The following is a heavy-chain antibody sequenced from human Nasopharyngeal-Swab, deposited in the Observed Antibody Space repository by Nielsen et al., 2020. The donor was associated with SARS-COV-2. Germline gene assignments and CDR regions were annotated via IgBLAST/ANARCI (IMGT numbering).Heavy chain of an antibody. J-gene: IGHJ4*02. CDR2: INAGNGNT. CDR3: ASGGAGGVIVTYYFDY. V-gene: IGHV1-3*01. Sequence: WVRQAPGQGLEWMGWINAGNGNTKYSQKFQGRVTITRDTSASTAYMELSSLRSEGTAVYYCASGGAGGVIVTYYFDYWGQGTLVTVSS. D-gene: IGHD3-16*02.